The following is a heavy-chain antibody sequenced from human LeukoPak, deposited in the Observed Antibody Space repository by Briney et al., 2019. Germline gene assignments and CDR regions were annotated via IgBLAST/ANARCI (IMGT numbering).Heavy chain of an antibody. J-gene: IGHJ4*02. CDR2: IYSGGSI. CDR1: GFTVSSNY. V-gene: IGHV3-66*02. CDR3: ARGSAYSH. Sequence: GGSLRLSCAASGFTVSSNYMSWVRQAPGKGLEWVSVIYSGGSIYYSDSVKGRFTISRDNSKNMLYLQMSGLRPEDTAVYYCARGSAYSHWGQGTRVTVSS. D-gene: IGHD3-22*01.